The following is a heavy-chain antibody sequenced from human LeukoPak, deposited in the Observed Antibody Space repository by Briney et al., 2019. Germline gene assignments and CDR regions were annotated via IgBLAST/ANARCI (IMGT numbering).Heavy chain of an antibody. J-gene: IGHJ4*02. V-gene: IGHV1-69*01. Sequence: SVKVSCKASGGTFSSYAISWVRQAPGQGLEWMGGIIPIFGTANYAQKFQGRVTITADESTSTAYMELSSLRSEDTAVYYCASRYSYGCWDFDYWGQGTLVTVSS. CDR3: ASRYSYGCWDFDY. CDR2: IIPIFGTA. CDR1: GGTFSSYA. D-gene: IGHD5-18*01.